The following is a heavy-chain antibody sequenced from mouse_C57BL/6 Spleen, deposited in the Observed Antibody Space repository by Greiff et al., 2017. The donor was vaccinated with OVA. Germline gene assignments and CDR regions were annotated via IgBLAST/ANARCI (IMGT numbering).Heavy chain of an antibody. J-gene: IGHJ2*01. CDR3: ARDDYDEGVY. CDR1: GFTFSSYA. Sequence: DVQLVESGGGLVKPGGSLKLSCAASGFTFSSYAMSWVRQTPEKRLEWVATISDGGSYTYYPDNVKGRFTISRDNAKNNLYLQMSHLKSEDTAMYYCARDDYDEGVYWGQGTTLTVSS. CDR2: ISDGGSYT. V-gene: IGHV5-4*01. D-gene: IGHD2-4*01.